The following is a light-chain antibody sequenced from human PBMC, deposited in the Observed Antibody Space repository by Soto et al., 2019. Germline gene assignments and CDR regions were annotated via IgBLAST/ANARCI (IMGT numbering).Light chain of an antibody. CDR2: DVS. Sequence: ALTQPASVFGSPGQSITSCCAGTSSDVGGYNYVSWYQQHPGKAPKLMIYDVSNRPSGVSNRFSASKSGNTASLTISGLQAEDEADYYCSSYTSSSTRVFGTGTKVPVL. CDR1: SSDVGGYNY. J-gene: IGLJ1*01. V-gene: IGLV2-14*03. CDR3: SSYTSSSTRV.